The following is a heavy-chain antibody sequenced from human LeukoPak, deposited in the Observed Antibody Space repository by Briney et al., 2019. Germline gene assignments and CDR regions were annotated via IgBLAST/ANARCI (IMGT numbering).Heavy chain of an antibody. CDR2: ISDTGDIT. CDR1: GFTFNKFA. J-gene: IGHJ6*03. CDR3: AKRDDFRNNFYYFMHV. Sequence: GGSLRLSCAASGFTFNKFAMSWVRQAPGKGLEWVSSISDTGDITYYADSVKGRFTISRDNFQNTLYLEMNSQRVEDTAVYYCAKRDDFRNNFYYFMHVWGAGTTVTVSS. D-gene: IGHD3-3*01. V-gene: IGHV3-23*01.